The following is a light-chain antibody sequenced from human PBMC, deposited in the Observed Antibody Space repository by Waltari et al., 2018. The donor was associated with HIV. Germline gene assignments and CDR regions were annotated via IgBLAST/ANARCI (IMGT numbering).Light chain of an antibody. V-gene: IGLV3-21*02. CDR1: QIGRNS. J-gene: IGLJ2*01. CDR2: DDV. Sequence: SYVLTQAPSISVAPGQTATISCGQIGRNSVQWYRQNPGRAPLLVVLDDVDRSSGIPARFSGARSGERATLTISGVEAGDEADYYCQVWDRGYKEAVFGGGT. CDR3: QVWDRGYKEAV.